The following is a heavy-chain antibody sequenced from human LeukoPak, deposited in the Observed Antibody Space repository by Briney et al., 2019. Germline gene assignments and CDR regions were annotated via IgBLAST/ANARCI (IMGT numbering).Heavy chain of an antibody. Sequence: SETLSLTCILSGGSISSGDYCWSWIRQPPGRGLEWIGYIYYSGSTYYNPSLKSRVTISVDTSKNQFSLKLSAVTAANTAVYYCASSVVAVRFDYWGQGTLVTVSS. CDR1: GGSISSGDYC. CDR2: IYYSGST. CDR3: ASSVVAVRFDY. J-gene: IGHJ4*02. V-gene: IGHV4-30-4*01. D-gene: IGHD2-15*01.